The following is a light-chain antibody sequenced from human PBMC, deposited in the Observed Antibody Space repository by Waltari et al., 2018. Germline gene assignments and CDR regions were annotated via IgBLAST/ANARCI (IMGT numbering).Light chain of an antibody. Sequence: IVLTQSPGSLSSSPGERVAPSCRASQSVRRALAWYQQKPGQAPRLLIFGASNRATGIPDRFSGSGSETDFSLTISRLEPEDFAVYYCQHYVRLPATFGRGTKVEIK. V-gene: IGKV3-20*01. CDR2: GAS. CDR3: QHYVRLPAT. CDR1: QSVRRA. J-gene: IGKJ1*01.